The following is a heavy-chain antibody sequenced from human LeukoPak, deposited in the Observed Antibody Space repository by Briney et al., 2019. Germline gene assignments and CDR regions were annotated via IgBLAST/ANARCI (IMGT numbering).Heavy chain of an antibody. J-gene: IGHJ6*02. Sequence: PSQTLSLTCAVSGGFIGSGGFSWSWIRLPPGKGLECIGYIYHSGITYYNPSLKSRVTISIDRSKNQFSLTLSSVTAADTAVYYCARGSGFYYGSGSPPTAVDVWGQGTTVTVSS. CDR1: GGFIGSGGFS. CDR2: IYHSGIT. CDR3: ARGSGFYYGSGSPPTAVDV. V-gene: IGHV4-30-2*01. D-gene: IGHD3-10*01.